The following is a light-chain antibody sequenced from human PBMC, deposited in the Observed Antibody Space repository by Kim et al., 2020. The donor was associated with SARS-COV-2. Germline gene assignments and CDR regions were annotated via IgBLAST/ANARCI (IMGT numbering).Light chain of an antibody. Sequence: QSVLTQPPSASGTPGQRVTVSCSGSSSNTGSNYVYWYQQLPGTAPKLLIYRNNQRPSGVPDRFSGSKSGTSASLAISGLRSEDEADYYCAAWDDRLSGHWVFGGGTQLTVL. J-gene: IGLJ3*02. V-gene: IGLV1-47*01. CDR1: SSNTGSNY. CDR3: AAWDDRLSGHWV. CDR2: RNN.